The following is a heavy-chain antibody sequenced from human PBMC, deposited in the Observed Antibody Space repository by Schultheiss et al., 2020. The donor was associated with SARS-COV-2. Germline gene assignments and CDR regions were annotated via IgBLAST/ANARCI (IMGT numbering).Heavy chain of an antibody. D-gene: IGHD5-24*01. CDR3: ATRAKRWLQFPDAFDI. CDR2: ISGSGGST. CDR1: GFTFSSYA. Sequence: GESLKISCAASGFTFSSYAMSWVRQAPGKGLEWVSDISGSGGSTYYADSVKGRFTISRDNSKNTLYLQMNSLRAEDTAVYYCATRAKRWLQFPDAFDIWGQGTMFTVSS. V-gene: IGHV3-23*01. J-gene: IGHJ3*02.